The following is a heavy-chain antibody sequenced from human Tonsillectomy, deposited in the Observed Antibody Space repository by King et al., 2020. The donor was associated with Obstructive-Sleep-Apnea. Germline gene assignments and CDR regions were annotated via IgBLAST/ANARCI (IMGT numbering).Heavy chain of an antibody. Sequence: QLQLQESGPGLLKPSQTLSLTCTVSGCSISSGDYYWSWIRQPPGKGLEWIGYIYYSGSTYYNPSLKSRVTISVDTSKNQFSLKLSSVTAADTAVYYCARDRTWIQLWSDWGQGTLVTVSS. D-gene: IGHD5-18*01. J-gene: IGHJ4*02. V-gene: IGHV4-30-4*01. CDR3: ARDRTWIQLWSD. CDR1: GCSISSGDYY. CDR2: IYYSGST.